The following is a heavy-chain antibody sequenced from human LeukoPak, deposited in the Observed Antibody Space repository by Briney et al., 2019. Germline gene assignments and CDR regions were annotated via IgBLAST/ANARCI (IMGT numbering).Heavy chain of an antibody. CDR3: ARVLVPAGGGVVDY. CDR1: GYTFTSYD. D-gene: IGHD3-16*01. J-gene: IGHJ4*02. Sequence: SVKVSCKASGYTFTSYDINWVRQATGQGLGWMGWMNPNSGNTGYAQKFQGRVTMTRNTSISTAYMELSSLRSDDTAVYYCARVLVPAGGGVVDYWGQGTLVTVSS. CDR2: MNPNSGNT. V-gene: IGHV1-8*01.